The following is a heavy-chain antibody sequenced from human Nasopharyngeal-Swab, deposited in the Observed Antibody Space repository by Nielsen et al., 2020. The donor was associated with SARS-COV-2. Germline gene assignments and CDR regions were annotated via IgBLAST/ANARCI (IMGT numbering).Heavy chain of an antibody. Sequence: GGSLRLSCAASGFTFRSYAISWVRQARGKGLEWVSVISGSDHTTYYADSVKGRFTISRDNSKNTVNLQMNSLRVEDTAIYYCAKDRDSGDDSDDYYHYYGMDVWGQGTTVTVFS. V-gene: IGHV3-23*01. D-gene: IGHD5-12*01. J-gene: IGHJ6*02. CDR2: ISGSDHTT. CDR1: GFTFRSYA. CDR3: AKDRDSGDDSDDYYHYYGMDV.